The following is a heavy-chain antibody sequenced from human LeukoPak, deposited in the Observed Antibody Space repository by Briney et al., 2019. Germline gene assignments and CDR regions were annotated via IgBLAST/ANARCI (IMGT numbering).Heavy chain of an antibody. Sequence: SETLSLTCAVYGGSFSGYYWSWIRQPPGKGLEWIGEINYSGSTNYNPSLKSRVTISVDTSKNQFSLKLSSVTAADTAVYYCASNYYDSSGYFRYGMDVWGQGTTVTVSS. CDR2: INYSGST. D-gene: IGHD3-22*01. CDR1: GGSFSGYY. V-gene: IGHV4-34*01. CDR3: ASNYYDSSGYFRYGMDV. J-gene: IGHJ6*02.